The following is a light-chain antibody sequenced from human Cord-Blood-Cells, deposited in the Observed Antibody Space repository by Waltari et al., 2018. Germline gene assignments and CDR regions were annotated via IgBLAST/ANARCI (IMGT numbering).Light chain of an antibody. CDR1: QSVSSSY. J-gene: IGKJ1*01. CDR3: QQYGSSPT. Sequence: EIVLTQSPGTLSLSPGERATLSCRASQSVSSSYLGWYQQKPGQAPRILIYGASSSATGIPDRFSGSGSGTDFTLTISRLEPEDFAVYYCQQYGSSPTFGQGTKVEIK. CDR2: GAS. V-gene: IGKV3-20*01.